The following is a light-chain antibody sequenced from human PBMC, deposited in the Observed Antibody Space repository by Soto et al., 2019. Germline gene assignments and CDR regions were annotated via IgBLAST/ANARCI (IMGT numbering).Light chain of an antibody. Sequence: QSALTQPPSASGSPGQSVTISCSGTSSDIGGYDYVSWYQQHPGKAPKLIIYDVFKRPSGVPDRFSGSKSGNTASLTVSGLQAEDEADYYCTSYAGSNNVCVFGTGTQLTVL. J-gene: IGLJ1*01. V-gene: IGLV2-8*01. CDR2: DVF. CDR1: SSDIGGYDY. CDR3: TSYAGSNNVCV.